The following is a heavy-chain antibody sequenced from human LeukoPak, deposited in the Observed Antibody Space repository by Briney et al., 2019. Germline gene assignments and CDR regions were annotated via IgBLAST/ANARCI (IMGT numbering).Heavy chain of an antibody. CDR2: TIPMFGTA. Sequence: GASVKVSCKASGGTFNNYAISWVRQAPGQGLEWMGGTIPMFGTAKYAQNFQDRVTVITDESTGTAYMELSSLGSEDTAVYYCAIPRGPMGTLVYGGFEIWGQGTMVTVSS. CDR1: GGTFNNYA. CDR3: AIPRGPMGTLVYGGFEI. V-gene: IGHV1-69*05. D-gene: IGHD5-24*01. J-gene: IGHJ3*02.